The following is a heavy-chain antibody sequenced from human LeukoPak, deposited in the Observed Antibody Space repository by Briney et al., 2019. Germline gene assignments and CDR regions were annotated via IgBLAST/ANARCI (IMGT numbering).Heavy chain of an antibody. CDR3: ARAKYSANDYSDY. CDR2: IRNKANSYTT. Sequence: PGGSLRLSCAASGFTFSDHYMDWVRQAPGKGLEGVGRIRNKANSYTTEYAASVKGRFTISRDDSKNSLYLQMSSLKTEDTALYYCARAKYSANDYSDYWGQGTLVTVSS. J-gene: IGHJ4*02. CDR1: GFTFSDHY. V-gene: IGHV3-72*01. D-gene: IGHD1-26*01.